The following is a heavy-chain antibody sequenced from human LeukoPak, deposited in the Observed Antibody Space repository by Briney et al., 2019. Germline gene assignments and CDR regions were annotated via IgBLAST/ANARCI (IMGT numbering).Heavy chain of an antibody. CDR1: GFTFSGHW. J-gene: IGHJ4*02. V-gene: IGHV3-7*01. CDR2: INQGGSDK. D-gene: IGHD1-14*01. Sequence: GGSLRLSCAASGFTFSGHWMSWVRQAPGKGLEWVANINQGGSDKYYVDSVKGRFTISRDNANNLLYLQMNSLRGEDTAVYYCTRDRSRPEDDWGQGTLVTASS. CDR3: TRDRSRPEDD.